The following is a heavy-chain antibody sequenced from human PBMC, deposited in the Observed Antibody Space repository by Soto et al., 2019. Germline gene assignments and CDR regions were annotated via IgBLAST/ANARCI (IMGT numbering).Heavy chain of an antibody. CDR3: VKDPSGDYGISYNWFDP. Sequence: GGSLRLSCSASGFTFSSYAMHWVRQAPGKGLEYVSAISSNGGSTYYADSVKGRFTISRDNSKNTLYLQMSSLRAEDTAVYYCVKDPSGDYGISYNWFDPWGQGTLVTVTS. J-gene: IGHJ5*02. D-gene: IGHD4-17*01. CDR2: ISSNGGST. CDR1: GFTFSSYA. V-gene: IGHV3-64D*08.